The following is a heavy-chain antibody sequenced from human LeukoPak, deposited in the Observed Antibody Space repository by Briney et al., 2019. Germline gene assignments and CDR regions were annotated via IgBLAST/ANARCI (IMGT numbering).Heavy chain of an antibody. V-gene: IGHV3-15*01. Sequence: GGSLRLSCAASGFTFSNAWMSWVRQAPGKGLEWVGRIKSKTDGGTTDYAAPVKGRFTISRDDSKNTLSLQMHSLKTEDTAVYYCTTDLRFYGSGSYSPIYYMDVWGKGTTVTISS. CDR2: IKSKTDGGTT. CDR1: GFTFSNAW. CDR3: TTDLRFYGSGSYSPIYYMDV. D-gene: IGHD3-10*01. J-gene: IGHJ6*03.